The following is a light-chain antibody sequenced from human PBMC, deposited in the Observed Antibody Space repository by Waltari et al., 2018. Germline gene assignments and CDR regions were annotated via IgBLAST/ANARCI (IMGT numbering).Light chain of an antibody. J-gene: IGLJ2*01. CDR3: QSYDSSLGGSV. V-gene: IGLV1-40*01. CDR1: SPNLGAGYD. CDR2: GNS. Sequence: SVLTQPPSVSGAPGQSVTIPCPGSSPNLGAGYDQNSYQQIPGKAPKLLIYGNSNRPSGVPDRISGSKSGTSASLAITGLQAEDEADYYCQSYDSSLGGSVFGGGTKLTVL.